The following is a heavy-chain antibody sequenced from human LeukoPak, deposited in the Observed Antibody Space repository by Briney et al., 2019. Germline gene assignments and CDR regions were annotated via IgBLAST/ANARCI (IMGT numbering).Heavy chain of an antibody. J-gene: IGHJ4*02. CDR1: GCSFSSSNW. CDR3: ARKPFGEAFDY. Sequence: SGILSLTCAVSGCSFSSSNWWSLLRPPPGEVLEWIGESYHSGSNNYNPSLKSRFTISVDKSKNQFSLKLSSATAADTAVYYCARKPFGEAFDYWGQGTLVTVSS. D-gene: IGHD3-10*01. CDR2: SYHSGSN. V-gene: IGHV4-4*02.